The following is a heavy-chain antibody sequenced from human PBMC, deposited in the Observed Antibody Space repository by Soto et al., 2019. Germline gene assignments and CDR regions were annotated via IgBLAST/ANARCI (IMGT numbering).Heavy chain of an antibody. V-gene: IGHV1-69*13. CDR1: GGTFSSYA. J-gene: IGHJ4*02. Sequence: ASVKVSCKASGGTFSSYAISWVRQAPGQGLEWMGGIIPIFGTANYAQKFQGRVTITADESTSTAYMELSSLRPEDTAVYYCARDPRSGWYGGFDYWGQGTLVTVSS. CDR2: IIPIFGTA. CDR3: ARDPRSGWYGGFDY. D-gene: IGHD6-19*01.